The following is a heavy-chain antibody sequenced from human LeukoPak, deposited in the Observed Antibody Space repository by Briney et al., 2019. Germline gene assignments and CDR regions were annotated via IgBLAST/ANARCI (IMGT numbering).Heavy chain of an antibody. J-gene: IGHJ4*02. D-gene: IGHD1-26*01. CDR1: GFALSTYE. CDR2: IGNSGRPI. CDR3: ASSLGGNLIHY. V-gene: IGHV3-48*03. Sequence: GGSLRLSCVASGFALSTYEMNWVRQAPGKGLEWVSYIGNSGRPIYYADSVRGRFTISRDNAQNSLFLQMNSLRAEDTAIYYCASSLGGNLIHYWGQGTLVTVSS.